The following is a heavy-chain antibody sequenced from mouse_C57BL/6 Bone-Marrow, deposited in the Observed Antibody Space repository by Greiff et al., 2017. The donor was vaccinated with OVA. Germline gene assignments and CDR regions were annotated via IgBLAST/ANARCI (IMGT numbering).Heavy chain of an antibody. CDR3: ARGWLPPDY. CDR2: ISSGGSYT. D-gene: IGHD2-2*01. V-gene: IGHV5-6*02. J-gene: IGHJ2*01. CDR1: GFTFSSYG. Sequence: DVMLVESGGDLVKPGGSLKLSCAASGFTFSSYGMSWVRQTPDKRLEWVATISSGGSYTYYPDSVKGRFTISRDNAKNTLYLQMSSLKSEDTAMYYCARGWLPPDYWGQGTTLTVSS.